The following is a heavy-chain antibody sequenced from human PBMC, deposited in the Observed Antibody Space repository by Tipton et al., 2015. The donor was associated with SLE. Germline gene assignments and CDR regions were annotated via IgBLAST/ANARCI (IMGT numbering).Heavy chain of an antibody. CDR1: GFTVSNNY. Sequence: SLRLSCAASGFTVSNNYMNWVRQAPGKGLEWVSAISGSGGSTYYADSVKGRFTISRDNSKNTLYLQMNSLRAEDTAVYYCAKYLFGSSSRFYYYYCMDVWGQGTTVTVSS. J-gene: IGHJ6*02. CDR2: ISGSGGST. CDR3: AKYLFGSSSRFYYYYCMDV. D-gene: IGHD6-13*01. V-gene: IGHV3-23*01.